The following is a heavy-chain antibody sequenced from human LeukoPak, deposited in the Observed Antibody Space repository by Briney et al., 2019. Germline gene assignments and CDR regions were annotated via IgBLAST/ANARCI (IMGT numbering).Heavy chain of an antibody. D-gene: IGHD2-15*01. J-gene: IGHJ6*02. CDR1: GYTFTSYG. V-gene: IGHV1-18*01. Sequence: ASVKVSCKASGYTFTSYGISWVRQAPGQGLEWMGWISAYNGNTNYAQKLQGRVTMTTDTSTRTAYMELRSLRSDDTAVYYCARSIVVVVAAISYYYGMDVWGQGTTVTVSS. CDR3: ARSIVVVVAAISYYYGMDV. CDR2: ISAYNGNT.